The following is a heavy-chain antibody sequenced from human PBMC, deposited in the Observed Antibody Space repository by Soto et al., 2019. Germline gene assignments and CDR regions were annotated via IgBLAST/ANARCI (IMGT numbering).Heavy chain of an antibody. Sequence: GASVKVSCKASGYTFFSYGISWVRQAPGQGLEWMGWISPYNGDTNYALNLQGRVSMTTDTSTSTAYMELRSLKSDDTAVYYCAILTVAGTWGFGSWGQGTLVTVSS. V-gene: IGHV1-18*01. D-gene: IGHD6-19*01. CDR3: AILTVAGTWGFGS. CDR1: GYTFFSYG. J-gene: IGHJ5*02. CDR2: ISPYNGDT.